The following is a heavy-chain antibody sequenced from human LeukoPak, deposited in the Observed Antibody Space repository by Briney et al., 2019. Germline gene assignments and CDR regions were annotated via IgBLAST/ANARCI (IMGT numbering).Heavy chain of an antibody. V-gene: IGHV3-48*03. CDR1: GFTFSIYV. CDR3: TRDLYYYGSGNYVPGFPDY. CDR2: ISSSRSNTM. D-gene: IGHD3-10*01. J-gene: IGHJ4*02. Sequence: GGSLRLSCAASGFTFSIYVLNWVSQAPGKGLEWVSYISSSRSNTMYYANSVKGRFTISRDDAKNSLYLQMNSLRAEDTAVYYCTRDLYYYGSGNYVPGFPDYWGQGALVTVSS.